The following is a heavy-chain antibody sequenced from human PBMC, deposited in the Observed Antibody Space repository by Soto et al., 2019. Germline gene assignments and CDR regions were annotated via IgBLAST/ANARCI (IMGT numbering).Heavy chain of an antibody. CDR2: ISAYNGDK. CDR3: ARDGPLITARSWFDP. D-gene: IGHD3-10*01. V-gene: IGHV1-18*04. Sequence: ASVKVSCKASGYTFTSYGVSCVRQAPGQGLEWTGWISAYNGDKKYAEKFQGRVAMTTDTSTSVAYMELRSLTADDTAVYYCARDGPLITARSWFDPWGQGTQVTVSS. J-gene: IGHJ5*02. CDR1: GYTFTSYG.